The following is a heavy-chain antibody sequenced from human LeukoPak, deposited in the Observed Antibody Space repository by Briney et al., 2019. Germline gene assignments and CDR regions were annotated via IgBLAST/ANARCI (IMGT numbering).Heavy chain of an antibody. V-gene: IGHV4-31*02. Sequence: PSQTLSLTCTVSGGTISGGGYYWSWLRQFPGRGLEWIGYIYYTGSTYYNPSLKSRVSISVDTSKGQFSLHLSSVTAADTAVYYCARDKVTVTGNWFDPWGQGTLVTVSS. D-gene: IGHD4-17*01. CDR3: ARDKVTVTGNWFDP. J-gene: IGHJ5*02. CDR1: GGTISGGGYY. CDR2: IYYTGST.